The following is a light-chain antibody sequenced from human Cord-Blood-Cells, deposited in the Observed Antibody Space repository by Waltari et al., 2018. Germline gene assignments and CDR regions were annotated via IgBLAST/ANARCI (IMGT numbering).Light chain of an antibody. V-gene: IGLV2-14*01. Sequence: QSALTQPASVSGSPGQSITISCTGTSSDVGGYNYVSWYQQHPGKAPKLMIYDVSNRPAGASNRFAASKSDNTASLTISGLQAEDDADYYCSSYTSSSTVVFGGGTKLTVL. CDR3: SSYTSSSTVV. CDR2: DVS. CDR1: SSDVGGYNY. J-gene: IGLJ2*01.